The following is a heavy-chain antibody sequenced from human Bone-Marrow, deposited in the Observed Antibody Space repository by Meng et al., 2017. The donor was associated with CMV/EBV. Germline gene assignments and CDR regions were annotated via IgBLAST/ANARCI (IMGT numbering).Heavy chain of an antibody. Sequence: ETTCLPCADCGGTISSCSYYWGWIRQPPGKGLKWIGSIYYSGSTYYNPSLKSRVTISVDTSKNQFSLKLSSVTAADTAVYYCARQDLRPSMVVTPPGAFDIWGQGTMVTVSS. V-gene: IGHV4-39*01. D-gene: IGHD4-23*01. J-gene: IGHJ3*02. CDR2: IYYSGST. CDR1: GGTISSCSYY. CDR3: ARQDLRPSMVVTPPGAFDI.